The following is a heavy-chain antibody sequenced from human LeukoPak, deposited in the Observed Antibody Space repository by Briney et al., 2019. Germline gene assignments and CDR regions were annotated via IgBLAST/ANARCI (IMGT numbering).Heavy chain of an antibody. Sequence: PGGSLRLSCAASGFTFSSYGTHWVRQAPGKGLEWVAFIRYDGSNKYYADSVKGRFTISRDNSKNTLYLQMNSLRAEDTAVYYCAKDPRQWLVLAFRGSFDYWGQGTLVTVSS. CDR2: IRYDGSNK. CDR3: AKDPRQWLVLAFRGSFDY. CDR1: GFTFSSYG. J-gene: IGHJ4*02. D-gene: IGHD6-19*01. V-gene: IGHV3-30*02.